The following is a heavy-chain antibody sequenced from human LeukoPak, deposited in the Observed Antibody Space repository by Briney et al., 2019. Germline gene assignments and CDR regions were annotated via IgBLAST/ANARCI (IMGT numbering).Heavy chain of an antibody. J-gene: IGHJ4*02. CDR1: GFSFSDYY. V-gene: IGHV3-11*04. D-gene: IGHD4-23*01. CDR2: ISRGGTTI. CDR3: ARGQYGVNSYYFDY. Sequence: GGSLSLSCAASGFSFSDYYMTWIRQAPGKGLEWVSYISRGGTTIYYADSMKGRLTISRDNAKRSLYLQMNSLRAEDTAVYYCARGQYGVNSYYFDYWGQGTLVTVSS.